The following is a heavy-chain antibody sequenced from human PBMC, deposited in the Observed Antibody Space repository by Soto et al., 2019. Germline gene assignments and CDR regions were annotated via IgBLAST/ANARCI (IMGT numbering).Heavy chain of an antibody. CDR3: ARIVVPAAIGLYYFDY. D-gene: IGHD2-2*02. Sequence: QVQLQESGPGLVKPSQTLSLTCTVSGGSISSGGYYWSWIRQHPGKGLEWIGYIYYSGSTYYNPSLKRRVTISVYTSKNQFSLKLSSVTAADTAVYYCARIVVPAAIGLYYFDYWGQRTLVTVSS. J-gene: IGHJ4*02. V-gene: IGHV4-31*03. CDR2: IYYSGST. CDR1: GGSISSGGYY.